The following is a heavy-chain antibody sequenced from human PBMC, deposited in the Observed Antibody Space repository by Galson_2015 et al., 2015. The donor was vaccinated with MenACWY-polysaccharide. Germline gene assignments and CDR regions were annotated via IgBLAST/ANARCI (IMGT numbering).Heavy chain of an antibody. Sequence: TLSLTCSVSGGSISTGSSYWSWIRQPAGKGLEWIGRIHSRGSTDYSPSLKSRVTISTDTSRNQLSLKLSSVTAADTAVYCCARSLGYSDSAFDNGRDVDRRFDPWGQGTLVTVSS. CDR1: GGSISTGSSY. J-gene: IGHJ5*02. D-gene: IGHD5-12*01. V-gene: IGHV4-61*02. CDR2: IHSRGST. CDR3: ARSLGYSDSAFDNGRDVDRRFDP.